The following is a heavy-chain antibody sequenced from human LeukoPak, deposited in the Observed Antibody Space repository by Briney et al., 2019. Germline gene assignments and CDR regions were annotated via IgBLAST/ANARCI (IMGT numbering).Heavy chain of an antibody. CDR3: AREDYGDYYFDY. D-gene: IGHD4-17*01. CDR2: ISGSGGST. Sequence: GGSLRLSCAASGFTFSSYAMSWVRQAPGKGLEWVSAISGSGGSTYYADSVKGRFIVSRDNSKNTFYLQMNSLRAEDTALYSCAREDYGDYYFDYWGQGTLVTVSS. J-gene: IGHJ4*02. CDR1: GFTFSSYA. V-gene: IGHV3-23*01.